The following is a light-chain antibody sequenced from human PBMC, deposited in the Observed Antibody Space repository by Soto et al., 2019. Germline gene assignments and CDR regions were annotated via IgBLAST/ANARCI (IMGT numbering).Light chain of an antibody. Sequence: DIVMTQSPDSRAVSLVERATIKCKSSQSVFQRSDNKNYLGWYQQKAGQPPKLLIYWASSRESGVPDRFIGSGSGTDFTLTISSLQPEDVAFYSCQQYFSLPLTFGGGTKVDIK. CDR3: QQYFSLPLT. CDR2: WAS. CDR1: QSVFQRSDNKNY. V-gene: IGKV4-1*01. J-gene: IGKJ4*01.